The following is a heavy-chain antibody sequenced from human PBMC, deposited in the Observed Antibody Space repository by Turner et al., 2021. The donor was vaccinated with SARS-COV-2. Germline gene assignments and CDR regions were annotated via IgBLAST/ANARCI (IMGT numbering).Heavy chain of an antibody. CDR1: GFTFSSYG. D-gene: IGHD6-13*01. V-gene: IGHV3-30*18. Sequence: QVQLVESGGGVVQPGRSLRLSCAASGFTFSSYGMHWVRQAPGKGVEWVAVISYDGSNKYYADSVKGRFTISRDNSKNTLYLQMNSLRAEDTAVYYCAKGIAAAGTMGSWGQGTLVTVSS. CDR3: AKGIAAAGTMGS. CDR2: ISYDGSNK. J-gene: IGHJ5*02.